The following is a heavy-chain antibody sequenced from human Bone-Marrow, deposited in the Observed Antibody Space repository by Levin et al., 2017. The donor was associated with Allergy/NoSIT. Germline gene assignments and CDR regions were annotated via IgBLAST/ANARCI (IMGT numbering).Heavy chain of an antibody. Sequence: GGSLRLSCAASGFTFSSYGMHWVRQAPGKGLEWVAVISYVGNHQYYADFVKGRFTISRDSSKNTVYLQMDSLRIEDTAVYFCAKDSSALDGFFDSWGQGTLVTVSS. CDR3: AKDSSALDGFFDS. D-gene: IGHD6-19*01. V-gene: IGHV3-30*18. J-gene: IGHJ4*02. CDR2: ISYVGNHQ. CDR1: GFTFSSYG.